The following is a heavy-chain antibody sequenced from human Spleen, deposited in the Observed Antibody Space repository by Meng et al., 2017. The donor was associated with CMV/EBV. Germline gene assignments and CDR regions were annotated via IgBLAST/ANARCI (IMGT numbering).Heavy chain of an antibody. J-gene: IGHJ6*02. CDR1: GYTFTSYG. CDR3: ARDRAANDFWSSYRLYYYYYYGMDV. V-gene: IGHV1-18*01. CDR2: ISAYNGNT. Sequence: ASVKVSCKASGYTFTSYGISWVRQAPGQGLEWMGWISAYNGNTNYAQKLQGRVTMTTDTSTSTAYMELRSLRSDDTAVYYCARDRAANDFWSSYRLYYYYYYGMDVWGQGTTVTVSS. D-gene: IGHD3-3*01.